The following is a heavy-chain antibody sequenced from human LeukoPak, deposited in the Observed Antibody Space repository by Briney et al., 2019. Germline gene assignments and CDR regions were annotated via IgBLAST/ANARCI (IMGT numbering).Heavy chain of an antibody. CDR3: ARGAPPREDYFDY. D-gene: IGHD1-14*01. CDR1: GFTFSSYS. CDR2: ISSSSSYI. J-gene: IGHJ4*02. Sequence: NPGGSLRLSCAASGFTFSSYSMNWVRQAPGKGLEWVSSISSSSSYIYYADSVKGRFTISRDNAKNSLYLQTNSLRAEDTAVYYCARGAPPREDYFDYWGQGTLVTVSS. V-gene: IGHV3-21*01.